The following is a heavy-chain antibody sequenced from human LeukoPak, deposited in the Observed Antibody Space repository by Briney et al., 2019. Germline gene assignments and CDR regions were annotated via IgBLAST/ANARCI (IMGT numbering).Heavy chain of an antibody. CDR1: GFSFSSSW. J-gene: IGHJ4*02. D-gene: IGHD6-13*01. CDR3: ARGVQQLGRGRLYFDY. Sequence: GSLRLSCAVSGFSFSSSWMSWIRQPAGKGLEWIGRIYTSGSTNYNPSLKSRVTMSVDTSKNQFSLKLSSVTAADTAVYYCARGVQQLGRGRLYFDYWGQGTLVIVSS. CDR2: IYTSGST. V-gene: IGHV4-4*07.